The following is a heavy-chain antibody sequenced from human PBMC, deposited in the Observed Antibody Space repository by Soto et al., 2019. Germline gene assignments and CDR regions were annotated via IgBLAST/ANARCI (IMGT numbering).Heavy chain of an antibody. CDR3: ARDGAVAYNLLDFDY. V-gene: IGHV3-7*01. D-gene: IGHD6-19*01. CDR2: IKEDGSGK. CDR1: GFTFSSYW. Sequence: GGSLRLSCAASGFTFSSYWMSWVRQAPGEGLEWLANIKEDGSGKYYVDSVRGRFTISIDNAKNSLYLQMNSLRADDTAVYYCARDGAVAYNLLDFDYWGQGTLVTVSS. J-gene: IGHJ4*02.